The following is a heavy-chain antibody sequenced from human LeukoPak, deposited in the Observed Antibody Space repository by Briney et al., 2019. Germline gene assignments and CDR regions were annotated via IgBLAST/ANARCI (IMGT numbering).Heavy chain of an antibody. Sequence: SQTLSLTCTVSGGSISSYYWYWIRQPAGMGLEWIGRIYTSGSTNYNPSLKSRVTMSVDTSKNQFSLKLSSVTAADTAVYYCARARGSSTYYYYYYGMDVWGQGTTVTVSS. D-gene: IGHD2-2*01. J-gene: IGHJ6*02. CDR3: ARARGSSTYYYYYYGMDV. CDR2: IYTSGST. V-gene: IGHV4-4*07. CDR1: GGSISSYY.